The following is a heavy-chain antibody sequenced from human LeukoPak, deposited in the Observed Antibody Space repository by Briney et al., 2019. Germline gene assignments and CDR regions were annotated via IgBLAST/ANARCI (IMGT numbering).Heavy chain of an antibody. D-gene: IGHD6-19*01. CDR2: IYYSGST. V-gene: IGHV4-59*01. CDR1: GGSISSYY. Sequence: SETLSLTCTVSGGSISSYYWSWIRQPPGKGLEWIGYIYYSGSTNYNPSLKSRVTISVDTSKNQFSLKLSPVTAADTAVYYCARVGSSGWSQKYYFDYWGQGTLVTVSS. CDR3: ARVGSSGWSQKYYFDY. J-gene: IGHJ4*02.